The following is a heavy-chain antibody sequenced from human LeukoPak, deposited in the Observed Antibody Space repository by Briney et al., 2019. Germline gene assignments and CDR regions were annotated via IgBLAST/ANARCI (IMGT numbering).Heavy chain of an antibody. CDR1: GFTVSSSYV. CDR3: AKDKDDHGDYLFDY. Sequence: GGSLRLSCAASGFTVSSSYVMSWVRQAPGKGLEWVSAISGSLSGREGTTYYADSVKGRFTISRDISKNTLYLHMGSLRDEDTAVYYCAKDKDDHGDYLFDYWGQGTLVTVSS. D-gene: IGHD4-17*01. V-gene: IGHV3-23*01. J-gene: IGHJ4*02. CDR2: ISGSLSGREGTT.